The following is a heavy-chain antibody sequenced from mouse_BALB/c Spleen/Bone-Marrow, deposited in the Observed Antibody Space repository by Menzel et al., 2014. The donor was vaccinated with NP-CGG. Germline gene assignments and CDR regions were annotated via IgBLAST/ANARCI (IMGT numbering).Heavy chain of an antibody. D-gene: IGHD1-1*01. Sequence: QVQLQQSGAELVRPGVSVKISCKGSGYTFTNNAIHWVKQSRAKSLEWIGIISTYYGDTTYNQKFKGKATMTVDKSSSTAYLKLARLTSEDSAIYYRARSGNVRNAMDYWGQGTSVTVSS. J-gene: IGHJ4*01. CDR1: GYTFTNNA. CDR3: ARSGNVRNAMDY. CDR2: ISTYYGDT. V-gene: IGHV1S137*01.